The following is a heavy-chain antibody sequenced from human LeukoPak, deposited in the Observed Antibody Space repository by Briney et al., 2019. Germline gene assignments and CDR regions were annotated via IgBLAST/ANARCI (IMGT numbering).Heavy chain of an antibody. CDR3: AREWLWDSRGNYYYYMDV. V-gene: IGHV4-59*12. CDR1: GGSISSYY. CDR2: IYYSGST. J-gene: IGHJ6*03. D-gene: IGHD3-22*01. Sequence: SSETLSLTCTVSGGSISSYYWSWIRQPPGKGLEWIGYIYYSGSTNYNPSLKSRVTMSVDTSKKQFSLKLSSVTAADTAVYYCAREWLWDSRGNYYYYMDVWGKGNTVTISS.